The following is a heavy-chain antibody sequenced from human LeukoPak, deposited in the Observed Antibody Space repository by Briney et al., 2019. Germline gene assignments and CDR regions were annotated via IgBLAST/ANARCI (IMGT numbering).Heavy chain of an antibody. V-gene: IGHV4-39*01. CDR2: IYYSGGT. CDR3: ARQLGSGWFDP. D-gene: IGHD1-26*01. Sequence: SETLSLTCTVSGGSISSSSYYWGWIRQPPGKGLEWIGSIYYSGGTYYNPSLKSRVTISVDTSKNQFSLKLSSVTAADTAVYYCARQLGSGWFDPWGQGTLVTVSS. CDR1: GGSISSSSYY. J-gene: IGHJ5*02.